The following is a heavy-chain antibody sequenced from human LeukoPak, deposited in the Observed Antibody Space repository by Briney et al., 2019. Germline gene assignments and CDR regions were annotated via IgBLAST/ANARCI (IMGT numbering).Heavy chain of an antibody. CDR3: ARDDGSDTYYYDSSGSSDAFDI. CDR1: GYTFTSYG. Sequence: ASVKVSCKASGYTFTSYGISWVRQAPGQGLEWMGWISAYNGNTNYAQKLQGRVTMTTDTSTSTAYMELRSLRSDDTAVYYCARDDGSDTYYYDSSGSSDAFDIWGQGTMVTVSS. CDR2: ISAYNGNT. J-gene: IGHJ3*02. V-gene: IGHV1-18*01. D-gene: IGHD3-22*01.